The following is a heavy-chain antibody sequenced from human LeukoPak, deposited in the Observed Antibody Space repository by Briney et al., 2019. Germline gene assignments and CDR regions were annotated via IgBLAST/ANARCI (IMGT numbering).Heavy chain of an antibody. V-gene: IGHV1-69*04. CDR1: GGTFSSYA. Sequence: SVKVSCKASGGTFSSYAISWVRQAPGQGLEWMGRIIPILGIANYAQKFQGRVTITADKSTSTAYMELSSLRSEDTAVYYCASSGGYCSGGSCYSHYWGQGTLVTVSS. J-gene: IGHJ4*02. CDR3: ASSGGYCSGGSCYSHY. CDR2: IIPILGIA. D-gene: IGHD2-15*01.